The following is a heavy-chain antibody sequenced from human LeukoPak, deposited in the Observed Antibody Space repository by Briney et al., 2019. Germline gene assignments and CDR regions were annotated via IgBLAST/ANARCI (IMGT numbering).Heavy chain of an antibody. Sequence: SETLSLTCTVSGGSISSYYWSWIRQPPGKGLEWVGYIYYSGSAYYNPSLRSRVTISVDMSKNQFSLKLSSVTAADTAVYYCARSRDAFDIWGQGTMVTVSS. V-gene: IGHV4-59*04. CDR3: ARSRDAFDI. CDR2: IYYSGSA. J-gene: IGHJ3*02. CDR1: GGSISSYY.